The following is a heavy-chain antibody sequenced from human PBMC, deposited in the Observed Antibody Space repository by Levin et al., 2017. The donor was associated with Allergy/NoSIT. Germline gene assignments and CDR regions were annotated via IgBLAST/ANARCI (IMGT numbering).Heavy chain of an antibody. Sequence: SQTLSLTCTVSGGSISSYYWSWIRQPAGKGLEWIGRIYTSGSTNYNPSLKSRVTMSVDTSKNQFSLKLSSVTAADTAVYYCARDPTPTYYDFWSGYYGYYYYGMDVWGQGTTVTVSS. CDR3: ARDPTPTYYDFWSGYYGYYYYGMDV. CDR2: IYTSGST. J-gene: IGHJ6*02. V-gene: IGHV4-4*07. D-gene: IGHD3-3*01. CDR1: GGSISSYY.